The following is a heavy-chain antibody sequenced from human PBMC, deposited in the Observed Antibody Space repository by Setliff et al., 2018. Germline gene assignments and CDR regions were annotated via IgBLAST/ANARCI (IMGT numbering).Heavy chain of an antibody. CDR1: GFMFSQSW. V-gene: IGHV3-74*01. D-gene: IGHD2-21*01. CDR2: INADGTIT. CDR3: ARGGRGLIYN. J-gene: IGHJ4*02. Sequence: LRLSCAAPGFMFSQSWMRWVRQPPGKEVVWVSSINADGTITNYADSVKGRFTISRDNAKNTVYLEMNSLRGEDAAVYYCARGGRGLIYNWGQGTQVTVSS.